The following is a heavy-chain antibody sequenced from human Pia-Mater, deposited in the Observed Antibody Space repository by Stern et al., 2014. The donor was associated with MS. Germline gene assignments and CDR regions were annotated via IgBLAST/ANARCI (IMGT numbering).Heavy chain of an antibody. D-gene: IGHD5-18*01. CDR3: ARGPLSYGYRWFDP. J-gene: IGHJ5*02. CDR1: GGSISSGGYY. V-gene: IGHV4-31*03. Sequence: VQLVESGPGLVKPSQTLSLTCTVSGGSISSGGYYWSWIRQHPGKGLEWIGDIYYSGSTYYNPSLKSRVTISVDTSKNQFSLKLSSVTAADTAVYYCARGPLSYGYRWFDPWGQGTLVTVSS. CDR2: IYYSGST.